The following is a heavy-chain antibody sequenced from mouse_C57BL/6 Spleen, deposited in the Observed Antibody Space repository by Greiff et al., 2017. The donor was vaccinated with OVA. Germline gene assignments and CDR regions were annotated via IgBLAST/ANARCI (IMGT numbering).Heavy chain of an antibody. D-gene: IGHD2-2*01. J-gene: IGHJ4*01. CDR1: GYTFTSYW. V-gene: IGHV1-50*01. CDR2: IDPSDSYT. Sequence: QVQLQQSGAELVKPGASVKLSCKASGYTFTSYWMQWVKQRPGQGLEWIGEIDPSDSYTNYNQKFKGKATLTVDTSSSTAYMQLSSLTSEDSAVYYCARLPLFISMDYWGQGTSVTVSS. CDR3: ARLPLFISMDY.